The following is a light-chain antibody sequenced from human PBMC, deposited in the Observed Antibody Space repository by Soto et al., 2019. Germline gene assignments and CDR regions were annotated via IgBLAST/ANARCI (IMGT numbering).Light chain of an antibody. V-gene: IGKV3-15*01. CDR2: DAS. CDR1: QGINRK. J-gene: IGKJ4*01. Sequence: IVMTQSPATLSVSPGERFTFSCRASQGINRKLAWYQQKPGQTPRLLIYDASTRATDIPARFSGSGSGTDFTLTISSLLSEDFAVYYCHQYYKWPLTFGGGTKVDIK. CDR3: HQYYKWPLT.